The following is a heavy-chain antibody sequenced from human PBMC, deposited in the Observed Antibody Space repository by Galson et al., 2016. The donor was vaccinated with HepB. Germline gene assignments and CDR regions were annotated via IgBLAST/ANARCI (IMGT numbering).Heavy chain of an antibody. CDR1: GGSFSGYY. Sequence: SETLSLTCAVYGGSFSGYYWSWIRQSPGKGLEWIGEINHSGTTTYNPSLKSRVTISVDTSKNQFSLTLSSVTAADTALYYCARDHINGWRREYYFDYWGQGTLVTVSS. D-gene: IGHD6-19*01. CDR3: ARDHINGWRREYYFDY. J-gene: IGHJ4*02. CDR2: INHSGTT. V-gene: IGHV4-34*01.